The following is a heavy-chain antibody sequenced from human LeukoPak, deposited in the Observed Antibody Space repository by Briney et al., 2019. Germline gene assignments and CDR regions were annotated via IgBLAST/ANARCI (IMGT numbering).Heavy chain of an antibody. CDR1: GYTFTSYT. J-gene: IGHJ4*02. D-gene: IGHD3-16*01. V-gene: IGHV1-3*01. CDR3: AIQGISWGDY. CDR2: INAGNGNT. Sequence: ASVKVSCKASGYTFTSYTMHWVRQAPGQRLEWMGWINAGNGNTKYSQKFQGRVTMTRNTSISTAYMELSSLRSEDTAVYYCAIQGISWGDYWGQGTLVTVSS.